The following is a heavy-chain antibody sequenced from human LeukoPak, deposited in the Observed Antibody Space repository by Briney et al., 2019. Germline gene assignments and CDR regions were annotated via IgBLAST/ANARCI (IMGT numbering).Heavy chain of an antibody. D-gene: IGHD6-13*01. CDR2: ISYSGNT. Sequence: SETLSLTCTVSGGSISSSDFYWGWIRQPPGKGLEWIGSISYSGNTYYNPSLKSRVTISVDTSKNQFSLKLSSVTAADTAVYYCARGIADPYSFDSWGQGTLVTVSS. CDR1: GGSISSSDFY. V-gene: IGHV4-39*07. CDR3: ARGIADPYSFDS. J-gene: IGHJ4*02.